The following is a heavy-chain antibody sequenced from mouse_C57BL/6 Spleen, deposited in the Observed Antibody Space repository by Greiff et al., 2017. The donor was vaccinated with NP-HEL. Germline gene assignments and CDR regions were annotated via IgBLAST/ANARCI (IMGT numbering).Heavy chain of an antibody. J-gene: IGHJ4*01. D-gene: IGHD1-1*01. CDR1: GYSITSGYY. CDR3: AREGTVVAKDYAMDY. CDR2: ISYDGSN. V-gene: IGHV3-6*01. Sequence: ESGPGLVKPSQSLSLTCSVTGYSITSGYYWNWIRQFPGNKLEWMGYISYDGSNNYNPSLKNRISITRDTSKNQFFLKLNSVTTEYTATYYCAREGTVVAKDYAMDYWGQGTSVTVSS.